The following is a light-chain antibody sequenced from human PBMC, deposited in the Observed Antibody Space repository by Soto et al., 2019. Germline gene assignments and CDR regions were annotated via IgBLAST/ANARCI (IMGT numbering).Light chain of an antibody. CDR2: SNI. CDR1: TSNIGINT. J-gene: IGLJ2*01. CDR3: AAWDDSLNGVV. Sequence: QLVLTQPPSASETPGQRVTISCSGSTSNIGINTVNWYQQLPGTAPKLLIYSNIQRPSGVPDRFSGSKSGTSASLAISGLQSEDEADYYCAAWDDSLNGVVFGGGTKLTVL. V-gene: IGLV1-44*01.